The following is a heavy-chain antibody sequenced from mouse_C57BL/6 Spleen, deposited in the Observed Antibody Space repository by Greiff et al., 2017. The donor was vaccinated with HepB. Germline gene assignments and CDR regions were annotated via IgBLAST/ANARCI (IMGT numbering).Heavy chain of an antibody. Sequence: VQLQQSGPELVKPGASVKISCKASGYAFSSSWMNWVKQRPGKGLEWIGRIYPGDGDTNYNGKFKGKATLTADKSSSTAYMQRSSRTAEDSAVYFCARDGYHWYFDFWGTGTTVTVSS. CDR2: IYPGDGDT. V-gene: IGHV1-82*01. CDR1: GYAFSSSW. CDR3: ARDGYHWYFDF. D-gene: IGHD2-3*01. J-gene: IGHJ1*03.